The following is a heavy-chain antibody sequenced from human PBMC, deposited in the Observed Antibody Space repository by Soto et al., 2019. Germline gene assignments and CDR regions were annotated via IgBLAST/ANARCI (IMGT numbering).Heavy chain of an antibody. J-gene: IGHJ4*02. Sequence: SSETLSLTCAVSGGSISSGGYSWSWIRQPPGKGLEWIGYIYHSGSTYYNPSLKSRVTISVDTSKNQFSLKLSSVTAADTAVYYCAQSSTYYDFWSGYSVDYWGQGTLGTVSS. V-gene: IGHV4-30-2*05. D-gene: IGHD3-3*01. CDR2: IYHSGST. CDR3: AQSSTYYDFWSGYSVDY. CDR1: GGSISSGGYS.